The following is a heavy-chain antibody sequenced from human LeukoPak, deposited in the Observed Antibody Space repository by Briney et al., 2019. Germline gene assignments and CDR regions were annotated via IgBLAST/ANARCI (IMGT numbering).Heavy chain of an antibody. V-gene: IGHV3-23*01. J-gene: IGHJ4*02. Sequence: QPGGSLRLSCAASGFTFSSYAMSWVRQAPGKGLEWVSAISGSGGSTYYADSVKGRFTISRDNSKNTLYLQMNSLRVEDTAVYYCAKDLRDTSRLGGFDYWGQGTLVTVSS. CDR2: ISGSGGST. CDR1: GFTFSSYA. CDR3: AKDLRDTSRLGGFDY. D-gene: IGHD5/OR15-5a*01.